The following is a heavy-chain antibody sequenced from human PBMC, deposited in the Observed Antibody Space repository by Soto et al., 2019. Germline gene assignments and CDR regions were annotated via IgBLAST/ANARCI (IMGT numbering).Heavy chain of an antibody. CDR1: GFVFSNYG. V-gene: IGHV3-23*01. Sequence: EVQLLESGGGLVQPGGSLRLSCAASGFVFSNYGMTWVRQAPGKGLEWVTKVSENGDYTSYADSVKGRFTISRDNSQKTMYVKMNSLRDGDTAVYYCARRTVVRNFGYWGKGNRVTLYS. J-gene: IGHJ4*02. D-gene: IGHD4-17*01. CDR2: VSENGDYT. CDR3: ARRTVVRNFGY.